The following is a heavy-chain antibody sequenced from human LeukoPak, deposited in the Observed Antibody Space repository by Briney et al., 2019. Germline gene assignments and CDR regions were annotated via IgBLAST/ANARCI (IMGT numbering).Heavy chain of an antibody. V-gene: IGHV4-59*01. CDR3: ARESQGNAFDI. CDR2: IYYSGST. CDR1: GGSISSYY. Sequence: PSETLSITCTVAGGSISSYYWSWIRQPPWKGLAWIGYIYYSGSTNYNPSLKSRVTISVDTSKNQFSLKLSSVTAADTAVYYCARESQGNAFDIWGQGTMVTVSS. J-gene: IGHJ3*02. D-gene: IGHD6-13*01.